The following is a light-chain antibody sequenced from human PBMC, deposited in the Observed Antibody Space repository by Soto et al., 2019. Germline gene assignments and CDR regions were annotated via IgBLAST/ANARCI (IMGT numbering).Light chain of an antibody. J-gene: IGKJ2*01. Sequence: DIVMTQSQDSLAVSLGERATINCKSSQSVLYSSNNKNYLAWYQQKPGQPPKLLIYWASTRESGVPDRFSGSGSGTDFTLTSSSLQAEDVAVYYCQQYYSTPYTFGQGNKLEIK. CDR2: WAS. CDR3: QQYYSTPYT. V-gene: IGKV4-1*01. CDR1: QSVLYSSNNKNY.